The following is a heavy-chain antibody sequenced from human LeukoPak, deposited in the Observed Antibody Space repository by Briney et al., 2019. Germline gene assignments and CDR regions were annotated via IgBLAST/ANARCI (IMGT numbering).Heavy chain of an antibody. CDR2: IRYDGGDN. D-gene: IGHD2-2*01. J-gene: IGHJ6*03. Sequence: GGSLRLSCAASGFTFSTYGMHWVRQAPGKGLEWVAFIRYDGGDNYYADSVKGRFTVSRDNSRSTLFLQMNSLRVEDTAVYYCAKDSCWGSCLFEAYYYYMDVWGKGTTVTVSS. CDR1: GFTFSTYG. V-gene: IGHV3-30*02. CDR3: AKDSCWGSCLFEAYYYYMDV.